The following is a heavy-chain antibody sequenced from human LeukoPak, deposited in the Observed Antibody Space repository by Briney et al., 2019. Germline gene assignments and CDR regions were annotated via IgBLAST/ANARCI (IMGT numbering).Heavy chain of an antibody. V-gene: IGHV4-30-2*01. CDR3: ARDKLRYWFDP. J-gene: IGHJ5*02. CDR1: GGSLSSGGYS. D-gene: IGHD1-26*01. Sequence: TLSLTCAVSGGSLSSGGYSWSWIRQPPGKGLEWIGYIYHSGSTYYNPSLKSRVTISVDRSKNQFSLKLSSVTAADTAVYYCARDKLRYWFDPWGQGTLVTVSS. CDR2: IYHSGST.